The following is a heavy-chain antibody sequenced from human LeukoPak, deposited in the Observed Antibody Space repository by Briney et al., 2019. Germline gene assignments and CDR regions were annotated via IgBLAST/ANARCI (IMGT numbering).Heavy chain of an antibody. CDR3: ARAPTVSVGYCSSSSCQADY. V-gene: IGHV1-69*04. CDR1: GCSFSSYV. D-gene: IGHD2-2*01. CDR2: IISVLGVS. Sequence: AVTVSCTCSGCSFSSYVNTWLRQPPGQGMGWVGIIISVLGVSNFAQKFQGRITINADKSTNTAHMELSRLESGDTAVYYGARAPTVSVGYCSSSSCQADYWGQGTLVTVSS. J-gene: IGHJ4*02.